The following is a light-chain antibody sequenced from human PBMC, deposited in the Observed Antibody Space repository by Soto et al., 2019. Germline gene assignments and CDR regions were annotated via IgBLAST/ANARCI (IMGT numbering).Light chain of an antibody. Sequence: DIVLTQSPGTLSLSPGERATLSCRASQSVGSNYLAWYQQRPGQAPRLLIFAASTRASGIPDRVSGSGSGSDFTLTISGLEPEDFGVYYCQQYGTSPWTFGQGTKVEIK. CDR3: QQYGTSPWT. V-gene: IGKV3-20*01. J-gene: IGKJ1*01. CDR2: AAS. CDR1: QSVGSNY.